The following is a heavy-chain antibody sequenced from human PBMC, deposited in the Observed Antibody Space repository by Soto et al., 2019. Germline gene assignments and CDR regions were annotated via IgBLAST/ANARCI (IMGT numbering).Heavy chain of an antibody. J-gene: IGHJ4*02. CDR1: GFTFSSYG. D-gene: IGHD5-18*01. Sequence: QVQLVESGGGVVQPGRSLRLSCAASGFTFSSYGMHWVRQAPGKGLEWVAVIWYDGSNKYYADSVKGRFTISRDNFKNTLYLQMNSLRAEDTAVYYCARDRDTADYFFDCWGQGTLVTVSS. CDR3: ARDRDTADYFFDC. V-gene: IGHV3-33*01. CDR2: IWYDGSNK.